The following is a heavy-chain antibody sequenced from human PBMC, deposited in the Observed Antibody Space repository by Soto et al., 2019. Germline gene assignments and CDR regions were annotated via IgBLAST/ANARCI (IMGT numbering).Heavy chain of an antibody. CDR1: GGSISSYY. D-gene: IGHD3-10*01. Sequence: PSETLSLTCTVSGGSISSYYWSWIRQPPGKGLEWIGYIYYTGSTDHNPSLKSRVTISLDTSKNQVSLQLTSVTAADTAVYYCARDKWFGERSYYYYGMDVWGQGTTVTVSS. CDR3: ARDKWFGERSYYYYGMDV. CDR2: IYYTGST. V-gene: IGHV4-59*12. J-gene: IGHJ6*02.